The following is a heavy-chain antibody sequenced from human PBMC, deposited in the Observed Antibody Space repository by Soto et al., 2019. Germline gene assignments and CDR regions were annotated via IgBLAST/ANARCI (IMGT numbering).Heavy chain of an antibody. J-gene: IGHJ3*01. Sequence: EVQLLESGGGLVQPGGSLRLSCAASGFTFSHYAMRWVRQAPGKGLQWGSTIFGSGAPTHYADSVKGRFGNSRDNSNNMLFLEMTSLKDEDTAVYYCTREASSWGFAFDLWGQGTRVAVSS. V-gene: IGHV3-23*01. CDR2: IFGSGAPT. CDR3: TREASSWGFAFDL. CDR1: GFTFSHYA. D-gene: IGHD3-16*01.